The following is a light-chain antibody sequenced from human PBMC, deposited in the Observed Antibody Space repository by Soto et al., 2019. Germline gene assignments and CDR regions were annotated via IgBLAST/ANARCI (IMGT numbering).Light chain of an antibody. Sequence: QSALTQLPSASGSPGQSVTISCTGTSSDVGTHGYVSWYQQHAGKAPKLMIYDVTKRPSRVSDRFSGSKSANTASLTVSGLQAEDEADYYCMCYAGGNNWVFGGGTKLTVL. V-gene: IGLV2-8*01. CDR3: MCYAGGNNWV. J-gene: IGLJ3*02. CDR2: DVT. CDR1: SSDVGTHGY.